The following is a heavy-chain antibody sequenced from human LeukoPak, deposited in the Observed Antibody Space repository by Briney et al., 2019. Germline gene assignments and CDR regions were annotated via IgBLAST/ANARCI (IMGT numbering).Heavy chain of an antibody. Sequence: GGSLGLSCAASGFTFNNYAMSWVRQAPGKGLEWVSAILGSGRSAYYADSVKGRFTISRDNSKNSLFLQMNSLRVEDTALYYCSKWGDYDVLTGYYDSDFWGQGTLVTVSA. CDR1: GFTFNNYA. J-gene: IGHJ4*02. D-gene: IGHD3-9*01. CDR2: ILGSGRSA. CDR3: SKWGDYDVLTGYYDSDF. V-gene: IGHV3-23*01.